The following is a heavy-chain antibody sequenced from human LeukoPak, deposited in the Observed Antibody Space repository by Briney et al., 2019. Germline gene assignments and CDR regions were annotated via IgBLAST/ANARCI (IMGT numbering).Heavy chain of an antibody. Sequence: PGGSLRLSCAASGFTFSSYGMHWVRQAPDKGLEWVAFIRYDGSNKYYADSVKGRFTISRDNSKNTLYLQMNSLRAEDTAVYYCAKDESSITMIVVVSPIDYWGQGTLVTVSS. V-gene: IGHV3-30*02. CDR1: GFTFSSYG. CDR2: IRYDGSNK. J-gene: IGHJ4*02. D-gene: IGHD3-22*01. CDR3: AKDESSITMIVVVSPIDY.